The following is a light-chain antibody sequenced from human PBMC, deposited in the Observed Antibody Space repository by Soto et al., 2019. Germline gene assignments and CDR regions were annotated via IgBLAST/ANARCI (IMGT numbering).Light chain of an antibody. CDR1: SSDVGGYNY. CDR3: TAYTRGNVPWI. V-gene: IGLV2-14*01. Sequence: QSALTQPASVSGSPGQSITISCTGTSSDVGGYNYVSWYQHHPGKAPQLILYEVSNRPSGVSHRFSGSKSGNTASLTISGLQNDDEALYFCTAYTRGNVPWIFGGGTKVTVL. J-gene: IGLJ2*01. CDR2: EVS.